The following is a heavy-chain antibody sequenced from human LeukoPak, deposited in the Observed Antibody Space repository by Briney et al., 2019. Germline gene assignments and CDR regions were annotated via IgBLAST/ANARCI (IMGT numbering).Heavy chain of an antibody. Sequence: NPSEALSLTCTVSGGSISSYYWSWIRQPPGKGLEWIGSIYHSGSTYYNPSLKSRVTISVDTSKNQFSLKLSSVTAADTAVYYCAKSSYSIFDYWGQGTLVTVSS. D-gene: IGHD5-18*01. V-gene: IGHV4-59*04. CDR1: GGSISSYY. CDR2: IYHSGST. J-gene: IGHJ4*02. CDR3: AKSSYSIFDY.